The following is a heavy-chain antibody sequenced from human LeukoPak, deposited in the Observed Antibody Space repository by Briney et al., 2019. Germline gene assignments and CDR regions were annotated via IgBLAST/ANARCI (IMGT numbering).Heavy chain of an antibody. Sequence: SETLSLTCSVSGGSIGSYYWSWIRQPPGKGLEWIGYINYSGTTNYNPSLKSRVSISIDTSKNQFSLKLSSVTAADTAVYYCARGTMMVGPRGQGTQVTVSS. CDR2: INYSGTT. D-gene: IGHD3-22*01. J-gene: IGHJ5*02. CDR1: GGSIGSYY. V-gene: IGHV4-59*01. CDR3: ARGTMMVGP.